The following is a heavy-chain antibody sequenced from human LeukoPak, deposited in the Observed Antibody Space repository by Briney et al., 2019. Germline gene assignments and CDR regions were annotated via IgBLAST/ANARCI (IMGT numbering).Heavy chain of an antibody. CDR2: INAGNGNT. Sequence: ASVKVSCKASGYTFTSYAMHWVRQAPGQRLEWMGWINAGNGNTKYSQKFQGRVTITRDTSASTAYMELSSLRSEDTAVYYCARDRTLGYCSSTSCPTYYYYGMDVWGQGTLVTVSS. V-gene: IGHV1-3*01. J-gene: IGHJ6*02. CDR3: ARDRTLGYCSSTSCPTYYYYGMDV. D-gene: IGHD2-2*01. CDR1: GYTFTSYA.